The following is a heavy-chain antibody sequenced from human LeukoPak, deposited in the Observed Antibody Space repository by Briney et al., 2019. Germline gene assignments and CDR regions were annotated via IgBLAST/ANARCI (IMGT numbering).Heavy chain of an antibody. Sequence: PSETLSLTCTVSGVSISSSNSYWGWIRQPPGKGLKWIGSIYYSGNTYYNASLKSQVSISIDTSKNQFSLRPTSVTAADTAVYYCARGGSYLSAFDIWGQGTMVTVSS. V-gene: IGHV4-39*01. J-gene: IGHJ3*02. CDR3: ARGGSYLSAFDI. CDR2: IYYSGNT. CDR1: GVSISSSNSY. D-gene: IGHD1-26*01.